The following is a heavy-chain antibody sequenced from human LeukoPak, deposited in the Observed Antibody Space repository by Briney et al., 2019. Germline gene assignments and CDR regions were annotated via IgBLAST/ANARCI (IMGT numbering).Heavy chain of an antibody. Sequence: ASVKVSCKASGGTFSSYANNWVRQAPGQGLEWMGGIIPIFGTANYAQKFQGRVTITADESTSTAYMELSSLRSEDTAVYYCARADYYYGSGTNYYYYGMDVWGQGTTVTVSS. V-gene: IGHV1-69*13. CDR1: GGTFSSYA. CDR3: ARADYYYGSGTNYYYYGMDV. J-gene: IGHJ6*02. CDR2: IIPIFGTA. D-gene: IGHD3-10*01.